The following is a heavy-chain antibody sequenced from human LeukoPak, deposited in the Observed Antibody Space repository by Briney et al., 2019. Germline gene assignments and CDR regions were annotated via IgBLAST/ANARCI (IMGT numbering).Heavy chain of an antibody. J-gene: IGHJ4*02. D-gene: IGHD1-1*01. CDR2: ISRGSHTI. Sequence: PGGSLRLSCAASGFSFSGYSMDWVRQPPGQGLEWISYISRGSHTIYYADSVRGRFTISRDDAKNSLYLQMNSLRAEDTGIYYCSRETTSGYWGQGTLVTLSS. V-gene: IGHV3-48*04. CDR1: GFSFSGYS. CDR3: SRETTSGY.